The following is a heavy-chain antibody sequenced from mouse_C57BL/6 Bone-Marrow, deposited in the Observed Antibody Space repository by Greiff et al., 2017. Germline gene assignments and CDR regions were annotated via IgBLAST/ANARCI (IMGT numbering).Heavy chain of an antibody. D-gene: IGHD1-1*01. CDR2: INPSTGGT. CDR3: ASYYGSSYRFAY. J-gene: IGHJ3*01. CDR1: GYSFTGYY. Sequence: EVQLQESGPELVKPGASVKISCKASGYSFTGYYMNWVKQSPEKSLEWIGEINPSTGGTTYNQKFKAKATLTVDKSSSTAYMQLKSLTSEDSAVYYCASYYGSSYRFAYWGQGTLVTVSA. V-gene: IGHV1-42*01.